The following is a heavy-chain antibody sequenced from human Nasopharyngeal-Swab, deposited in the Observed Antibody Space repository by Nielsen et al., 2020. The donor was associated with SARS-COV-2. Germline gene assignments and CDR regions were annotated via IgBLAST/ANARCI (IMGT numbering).Heavy chain of an antibody. J-gene: IGHJ6*02. CDR3: ARERRAYSSGDGYYYYGMDV. V-gene: IGHV3-66*01. CDR2: IYSGGST. CDR1: GFTVSSNY. Sequence: LSLTCAASGFTVSSNYMSWVRQAPGKGLEWVSVIYSGGSTYYADSVKGRFTISRDNSKNTLYLQMNSLRAEDTAVYYCARERRAYSSGDGYYYYGMDVWGQGTTVTVSS. D-gene: IGHD6-19*01.